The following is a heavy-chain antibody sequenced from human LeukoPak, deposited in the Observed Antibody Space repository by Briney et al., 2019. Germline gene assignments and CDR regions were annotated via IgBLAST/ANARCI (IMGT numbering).Heavy chain of an antibody. D-gene: IGHD6-13*01. CDR3: ARPAAAGLDY. V-gene: IGHV3-43*02. CDR2: ISGDGGST. CDR1: GFTFDDYA. Sequence: GGSLRLSCAASGFTFDDYAMHWVRQARGKCLEWVSLISGDGGSTYYADSVKGRFTISRDNSKNSLYLQMNSLRTEDTALYYCARPAAAGLDYWGQGTLVTVSS. J-gene: IGHJ4*02.